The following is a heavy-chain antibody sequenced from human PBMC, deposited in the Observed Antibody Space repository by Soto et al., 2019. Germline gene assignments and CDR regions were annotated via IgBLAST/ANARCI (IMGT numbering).Heavy chain of an antibody. CDR2: IVPMFGTT. CDR1: GGSFNTHS. J-gene: IGHJ6*02. CDR3: ARGTYDCWSGPGGFYYSAMDV. D-gene: IGHD3-3*01. Sequence: QVQLVQSGAEMREPGSLVKLSCKASGGSFNTHSITWMRQAPGQGLEWLGGIVPMFGTTIDTQTLQGRLTTSAYASASTTDLERRSLRSEDTAISYCARGTYDCWSGPGGFYYSAMDVWAPGTTVTVS. V-gene: IGHV1-69*01.